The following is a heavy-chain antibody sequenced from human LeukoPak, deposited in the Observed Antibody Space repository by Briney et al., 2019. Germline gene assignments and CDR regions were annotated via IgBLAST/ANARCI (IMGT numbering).Heavy chain of an antibody. V-gene: IGHV1-2*02. CDR3: ARDLGGGSEAFDI. CDR1: GYTFTGYY. D-gene: IGHD2-15*01. Sequence: ASVKVSCKASGYTFTGYYIHWVRQAPGQGLEWMGRINPNSGGTNYAQKFQGRVTMTRDTSISTAYMELSRLRSDDTAVYYCARDLGGGSEAFDIWSQGTMVTVSS. CDR2: INPNSGGT. J-gene: IGHJ3*02.